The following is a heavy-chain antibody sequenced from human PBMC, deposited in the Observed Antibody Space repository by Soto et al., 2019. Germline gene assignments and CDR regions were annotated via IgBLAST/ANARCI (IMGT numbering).Heavy chain of an antibody. CDR2: INSDGSST. CDR1: GYTFSSYW. D-gene: IGHD5-18*01. J-gene: IGHJ3*02. CDR3: ARPAMVRVGALYI. Sequence: PGGTLRLSFAASGYTFSSYWMHWVRQAPGKGLVWVSRINSDGSSTSYADSVKGRFTISRDNAKNTLYLQMNSLRAEDTAVYYYARPAMVRVGALYIRDQVTMVTVSS. V-gene: IGHV3-74*01.